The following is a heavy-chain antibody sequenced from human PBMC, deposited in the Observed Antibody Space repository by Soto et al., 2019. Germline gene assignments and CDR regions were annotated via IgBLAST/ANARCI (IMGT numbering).Heavy chain of an antibody. Sequence: GGSLRLSCAASGFTFSSYAMSWVRQAPGKGLEWVSTISNSGGSTYYADSVKGRFTISRDNSKTTLYLQMNSLRAEDTAIYYCAKDFHYGGNPFNYAGFDVWGQGTTVTVSS. J-gene: IGHJ6*02. D-gene: IGHD4-17*01. V-gene: IGHV3-23*01. CDR2: ISNSGGST. CDR1: GFTFSSYA. CDR3: AKDFHYGGNPFNYAGFDV.